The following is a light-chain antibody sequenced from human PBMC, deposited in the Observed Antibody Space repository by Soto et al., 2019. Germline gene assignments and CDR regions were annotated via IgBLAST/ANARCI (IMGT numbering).Light chain of an antibody. Sequence: MTQSPVTLSVSPGERATLSCRASQFIGSYLAWYQQKPAQPPRLLIYDASTRATGIPARFSGSGSGTEFTLTISSLQSEDFAVYYCQQYNNWPPLTFGGGTKVDIK. CDR3: QQYNNWPPLT. CDR2: DAS. J-gene: IGKJ4*01. V-gene: IGKV3-15*01. CDR1: QFIGSY.